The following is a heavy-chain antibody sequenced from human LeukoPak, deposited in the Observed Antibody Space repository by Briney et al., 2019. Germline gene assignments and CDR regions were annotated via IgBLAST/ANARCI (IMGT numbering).Heavy chain of an antibody. D-gene: IGHD5-24*01. CDR3: ARARVEMATIALYFDY. CDR1: GFTFSDYY. V-gene: IGHV3-11*01. J-gene: IGHJ4*02. Sequence: PGGSLRLSCAASGFTFSDYYMSWIRQAPGKGLEWVSYISSSGSTIYYADSVKGRFTISRDNAKNSLYLQINSLRAEDTAVYYCARARVEMATIALYFDYWGQGTLVTVSS. CDR2: ISSSGSTI.